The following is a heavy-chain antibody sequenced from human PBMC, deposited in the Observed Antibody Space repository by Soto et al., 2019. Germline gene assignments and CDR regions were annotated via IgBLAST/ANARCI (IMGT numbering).Heavy chain of an antibody. CDR3: ARGGAPYNWFDP. CDR1: GGSIRTYY. Sequence: SETLSLTCTVSGGSIRTYYWSWIRQPPGKGLEWVGYIYYSGSTNYNPSLKSRVTISVDTSKNQFSLKLRSVTAADTAVYYCARGGAPYNWFDPWGQGTLVTVSS. J-gene: IGHJ5*02. D-gene: IGHD3-16*01. V-gene: IGHV4-59*01. CDR2: IYYSGST.